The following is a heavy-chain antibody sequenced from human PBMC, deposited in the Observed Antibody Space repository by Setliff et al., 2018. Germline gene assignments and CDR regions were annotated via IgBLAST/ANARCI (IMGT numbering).Heavy chain of an antibody. Sequence: PSETLSLTCTVSGGSISSSSYYWGWIRQPPGKGLEYIGSIYYSGSTYYNASLKSRVTISVDTSKNQFSLKLSSVTAADTAVYYCVRLSPYNTGPPFDYWGQGTLVTAPQ. J-gene: IGHJ4*02. V-gene: IGHV4-39*01. CDR1: GGSISSSSYY. CDR3: VRLSPYNTGPPFDY. CDR2: IYYSGST. D-gene: IGHD2-8*02.